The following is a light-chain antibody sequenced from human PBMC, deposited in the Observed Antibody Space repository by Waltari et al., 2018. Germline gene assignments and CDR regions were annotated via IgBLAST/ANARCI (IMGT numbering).Light chain of an antibody. CDR2: DVN. Sequence: SALTQPDSVSGSPGQSITISCSGISSYSGGYEYFSWYQQHPGKAPKVIIYDVNNRPSGVSNRFSGSKSGSSASLTISGLQAEDEADYYCSSFTSSTTGIFGGGTKVTVL. CDR1: SSYSGGYEY. J-gene: IGLJ2*01. CDR3: SSFTSSTTGI. V-gene: IGLV2-14*03.